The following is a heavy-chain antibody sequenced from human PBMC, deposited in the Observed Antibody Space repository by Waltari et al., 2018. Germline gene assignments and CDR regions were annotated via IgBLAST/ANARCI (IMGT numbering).Heavy chain of an antibody. CDR2: VQRSGRT. CDR3: ARDRGRGIYLDT. CDR1: W. J-gene: IGHJ4*02. D-gene: IGHD2-15*01. V-gene: IGHV4-4*01. Sequence: WWSWVRQSPGKGLQWIGQVQRSGRTNYNPSFASRVSISVDTSTNHFSLKLTSATAADTAVYFCARDRGRGIYLDTWGQGTLVTVS.